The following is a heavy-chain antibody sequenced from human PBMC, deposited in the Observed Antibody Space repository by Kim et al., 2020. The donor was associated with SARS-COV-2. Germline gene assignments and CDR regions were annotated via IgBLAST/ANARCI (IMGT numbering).Heavy chain of an antibody. Sequence: SYNPSLKSRVTISVDTSKNQFSLILNSVTAADTAVYYCARRGGSGRSHDYWGQGTLVIVSS. D-gene: IGHD3-10*01. V-gene: IGHV4-39*01. CDR3: ARRGGSGRSHDY. J-gene: IGHJ4*02.